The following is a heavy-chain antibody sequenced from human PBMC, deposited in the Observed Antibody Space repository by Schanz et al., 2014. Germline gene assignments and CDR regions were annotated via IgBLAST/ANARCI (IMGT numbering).Heavy chain of an antibody. CDR1: GGSISSSNW. CDR3: AREMGRRFFDYNYGMDV. J-gene: IGHJ6*02. Sequence: QVQLQESGPGLVKPSGTLSLTCAVSGGSISSSNWWSWVRQPPGKGLEWIGEIYHSGRTNYNPSLKSRGTISVDKSNNEFSLKLSSVTAADTATYYCAREMGRRFFDYNYGMDVWGQGTSVTVS. V-gene: IGHV4-4*02. CDR2: IYHSGRT. D-gene: IGHD3-3*01.